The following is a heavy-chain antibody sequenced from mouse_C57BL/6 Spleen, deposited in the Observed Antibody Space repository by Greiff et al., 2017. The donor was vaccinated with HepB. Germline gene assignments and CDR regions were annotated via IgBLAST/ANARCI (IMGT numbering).Heavy chain of an antibody. Sequence: QVQLQQPGAELVKPGASVKLSCKASGYTFTSYWMQWVKQRPGQGLEWIGEIDPSDSYTNYNQKFKGKATLTVDTSSSTAYMQLSSLTSEDSAVYYCARRGLLPLDYWGQGTTLTVSS. J-gene: IGHJ2*01. CDR2: IDPSDSYT. D-gene: IGHD1-1*01. V-gene: IGHV1-50*01. CDR3: ARRGLLPLDY. CDR1: GYTFTSYW.